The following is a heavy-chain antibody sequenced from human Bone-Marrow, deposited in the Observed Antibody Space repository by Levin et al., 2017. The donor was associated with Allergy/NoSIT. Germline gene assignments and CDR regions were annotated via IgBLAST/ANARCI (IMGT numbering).Heavy chain of an antibody. D-gene: IGHD2/OR15-2a*01. CDR3: ARDYDFRDDYLDH. V-gene: IGHV3-7*01. Sequence: GGSLRLSCAASGFTFRNYLMTWVRQAPGKGLEWVANIKEDGSEKKYLDSVKGRFTISRDNAKNSLYLQMNSLRAEDTAVYYCARDYDFRDDYLDHWGQGTLVTVSS. CDR1: GFTFRNYL. CDR2: IKEDGSEK. J-gene: IGHJ4*02.